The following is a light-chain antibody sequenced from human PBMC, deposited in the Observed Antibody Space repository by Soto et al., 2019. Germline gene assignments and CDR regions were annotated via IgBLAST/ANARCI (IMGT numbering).Light chain of an antibody. Sequence: EIMLTQSPGTLSLSPGERATHSCRASQSVSSSYLAWYQQKPGQAPRLLIYGASSRATGIPVRFSGSGSESDFTLTISSLEPEDFAVYYCQQRSYPITFGQGTRLEIK. CDR1: QSVSSSY. CDR2: GAS. V-gene: IGKV3-20*01. CDR3: QQRSYPIT. J-gene: IGKJ5*01.